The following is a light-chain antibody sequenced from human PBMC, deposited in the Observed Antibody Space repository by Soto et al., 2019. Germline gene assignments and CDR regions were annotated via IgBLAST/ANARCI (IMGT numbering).Light chain of an antibody. CDR2: DVS. CDR1: SSDIGGYEY. J-gene: IGLJ1*01. V-gene: IGLV2-14*03. CDR3: NSYTSSNPLGV. Sequence: QSALTQPASVSGSPGQSITISCTGTSSDIGGYEYVSWYQQQPGKAPKRIIYDVSDRPSGVSNRFSGSKSGNTASLAISGLQAEDEADYYCNSYTSSNPLGVFGTGTKLNVL.